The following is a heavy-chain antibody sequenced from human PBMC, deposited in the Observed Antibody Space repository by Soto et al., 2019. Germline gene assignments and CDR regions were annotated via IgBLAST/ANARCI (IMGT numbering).Heavy chain of an antibody. Sequence: QVQLVQSGAAVKKPGSSVKVSCKASGGTFSSYAISWVRQAPGQGLEWMGGIIPIFGTANYAQKFQGRVTITADESTSTAYMELSSLRSEDTAVYYCARESRSMSGGDYYYYGMDVWGQGTTVTVSS. D-gene: IGHD1-26*01. CDR2: IIPIFGTA. J-gene: IGHJ6*02. CDR3: ARESRSMSGGDYYYYGMDV. CDR1: GGTFSSYA. V-gene: IGHV1-69*12.